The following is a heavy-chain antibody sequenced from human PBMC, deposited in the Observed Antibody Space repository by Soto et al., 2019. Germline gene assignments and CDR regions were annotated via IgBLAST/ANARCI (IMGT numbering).Heavy chain of an antibody. CDR2: ISSSSSYI. Sequence: GGSLRLSCAASGFTFSSYSMNWVRQAPGKGLEWVSSISSSSSYIYYADSVKGRFTISRDNAKNSLYLQMNSLRAEDTAVYYCARGGDVYYYDSSGYYYFDYWGQGTLVTVSS. CDR1: GFTFSSYS. J-gene: IGHJ4*02. V-gene: IGHV3-21*01. CDR3: ARGGDVYYYDSSGYYYFDY. D-gene: IGHD3-22*01.